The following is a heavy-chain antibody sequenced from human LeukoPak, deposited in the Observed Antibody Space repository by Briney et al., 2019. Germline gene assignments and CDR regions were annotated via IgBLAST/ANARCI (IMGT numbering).Heavy chain of an antibody. CDR2: IYYTGST. J-gene: IGHJ4*02. D-gene: IGHD1-1*01. CDR3: VPGSLLPLDF. Sequence: PSGTLSLTCTVSPVSISSYYSSWIRQRPRKALERIGYIYYTGSTSNTPPLKRLVTISEDTPKNHCSPKLSAVTAPHTALYYRVPGSLLPLDFWGEGTLGTVSS. CDR1: PVSISSYY. V-gene: IGHV4-59*12.